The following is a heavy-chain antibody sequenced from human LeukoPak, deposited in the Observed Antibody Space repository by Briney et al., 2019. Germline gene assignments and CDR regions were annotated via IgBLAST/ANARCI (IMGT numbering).Heavy chain of an antibody. Sequence: SETLSLTCAVYGGSFSGYYWSWIRQPPGKGLEWIGEINHSGSTNYNPSLKSRVTISVDTSKNQFSLKLSSVTAADTAVYYCARHGTPLRYGSGNYYKGAPFDYWGQGTLVTVSS. J-gene: IGHJ4*02. CDR2: INHSGST. CDR1: GGSFSGYY. D-gene: IGHD3-10*01. CDR3: ARHGTPLRYGSGNYYKGAPFDY. V-gene: IGHV4-34*01.